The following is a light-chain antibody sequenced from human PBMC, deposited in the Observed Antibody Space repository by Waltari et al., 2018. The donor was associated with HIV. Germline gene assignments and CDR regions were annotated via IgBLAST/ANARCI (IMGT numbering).Light chain of an antibody. Sequence: EIMLTQSPATLSLSPGKRATLSCRASQSVATYLAWFQQKPGQAPRLLISDASNRATGVPARFDGSGSGTDFTLTISRLEPEDFGVYYCQQRSFPITFGQGTRLEI. CDR1: QSVATY. J-gene: IGKJ5*01. CDR2: DAS. V-gene: IGKV3-11*01. CDR3: QQRSFPIT.